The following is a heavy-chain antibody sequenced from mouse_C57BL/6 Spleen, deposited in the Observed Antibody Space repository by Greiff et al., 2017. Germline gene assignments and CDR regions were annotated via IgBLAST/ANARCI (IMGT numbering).Heavy chain of an antibody. J-gene: IGHJ4*01. Sequence: VQGVESGPGLVAPSQRLSITCTVSGFSLTSYGVDWVRQSPGKGLEWLGVIWGVGSTNYNSALKSRLSISKDNSKSQVFLKMNSLQTDDTAMYYCAISNYDYYAMDYWGQGTSVTVSS. CDR3: AISNYDYYAMDY. V-gene: IGHV2-6*01. CDR2: IWGVGST. CDR1: GFSLTSYG. D-gene: IGHD2-5*01.